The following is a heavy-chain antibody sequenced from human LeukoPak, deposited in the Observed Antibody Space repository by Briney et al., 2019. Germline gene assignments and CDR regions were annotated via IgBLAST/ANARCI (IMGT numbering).Heavy chain of an antibody. J-gene: IGHJ6*02. CDR2: IYSGGST. D-gene: IGHD6-13*01. CDR3: ARVSSSHYYGMDV. V-gene: IGHV3-53*01. CDR1: GFTVSSNY. Sequence: GGSLRLSCAASGFTVSSNYMSWVRQAPGKGLEWVSVIYSGGSTYYADSVKGRFTISRDNSKNTVYLRMNSLRAEDTAVYYCARVSSSHYYGMDVWGQGTTVTVSS.